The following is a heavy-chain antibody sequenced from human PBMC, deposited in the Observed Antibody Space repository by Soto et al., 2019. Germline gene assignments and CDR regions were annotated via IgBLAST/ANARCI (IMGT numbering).Heavy chain of an antibody. D-gene: IGHD2-2*03. CDR2: ISAYNGNT. CDR3: ARDKQKHREGWIQIYYYGMDV. Sequence: AASVKVSCKASGYTFTSYGISWVRQAPGQGLEWMGWISAYNGNTNYAQKLQGRVTMTTDTSTSTAYMELRSLRSDDTAVYYCARDKQKHREGWIQIYYYGMDVWGQGTTVTVSS. J-gene: IGHJ6*02. CDR1: GYTFTSYG. V-gene: IGHV1-18*04.